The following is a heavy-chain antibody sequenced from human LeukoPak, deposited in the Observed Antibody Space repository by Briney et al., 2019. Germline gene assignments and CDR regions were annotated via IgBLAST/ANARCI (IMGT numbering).Heavy chain of an antibody. V-gene: IGHV3-30*19. CDR3: ANSWEPNHGCDY. CDR1: GFTFSSYG. J-gene: IGHJ4*02. D-gene: IGHD1-26*01. Sequence: QSGGSLRLSCAASGFTFSSYGMHWVRQAPGKGLKWVAVISYDGSNKYYADSVKGRFTISRDNSKNTLYLQMNSLRTEDTAMYYCANSWEPNHGCDYWGQGTLVTVSS. CDR2: ISYDGSNK.